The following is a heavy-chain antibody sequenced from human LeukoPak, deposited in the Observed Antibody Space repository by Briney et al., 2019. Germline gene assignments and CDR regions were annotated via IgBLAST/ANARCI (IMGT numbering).Heavy chain of an antibody. Sequence: GESLKISCKGSGYSFTTYWIGWVRQMPGKGLEWMGIIYPGDSDTTYSPSFQGQVTISADKSISTAYLQWSSLKASDSAMYYCGRIPAAGSLRGSFDIWGQGTMVTVSS. CDR1: GYSFTTYW. CDR3: GRIPAAGSLRGSFDI. D-gene: IGHD6-13*01. CDR2: IYPGDSDT. V-gene: IGHV5-51*01. J-gene: IGHJ3*02.